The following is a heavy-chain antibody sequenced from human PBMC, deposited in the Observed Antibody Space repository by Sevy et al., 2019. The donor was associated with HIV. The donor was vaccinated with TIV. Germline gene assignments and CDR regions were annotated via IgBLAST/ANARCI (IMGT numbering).Heavy chain of an antibody. CDR2: IYYSGST. D-gene: IGHD2-15*01. CDR1: GGSISSYY. CDR3: ARAGLLYCSGGSCYLSWFDP. J-gene: IGHJ5*02. Sequence: SETLSLTCTVSGGSISSYYWSWIRQPPGKGLEWIGYIYYSGSTNYNPSLKSRVTISVDTSKNQFSLKLSSVTAADTAVYYCARAGLLYCSGGSCYLSWFDPWGQGTLVTISS. V-gene: IGHV4-59*01.